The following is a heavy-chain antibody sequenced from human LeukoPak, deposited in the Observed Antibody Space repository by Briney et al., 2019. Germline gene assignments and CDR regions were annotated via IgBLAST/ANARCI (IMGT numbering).Heavy chain of an antibody. CDR2: ISGRSSHT. Sequence: GGSLRLSCSASGFTFSDYDMNWIRQAPGKGLEWISAISGRSSHTDYGDSVQGRFSISRDNAKNLLYLQMNGLGAEDTAVYYCGRAFPPLRTSSAGDLWGQGTLVTVSS. CDR1: GFTFSDYD. D-gene: IGHD3-16*01. V-gene: IGHV3-21*06. J-gene: IGHJ4*02. CDR3: GRAFPPLRTSSAGDL.